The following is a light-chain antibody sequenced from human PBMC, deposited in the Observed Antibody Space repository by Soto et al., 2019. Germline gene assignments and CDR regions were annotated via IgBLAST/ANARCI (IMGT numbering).Light chain of an antibody. CDR1: QSVSSSY. V-gene: IGKV3-20*01. J-gene: IGKJ1*01. CDR3: QQYGSSWT. CDR2: GAS. Sequence: VLNQSLGTLSLSKGERATLSCRASQSVSSSYLAWYQQKPGQAPRLLIYGASSRATGIPDRFSGSGSGTDFTLTISRLEPEDFAVYYCQQYGSSWTFGQGTKVAIK.